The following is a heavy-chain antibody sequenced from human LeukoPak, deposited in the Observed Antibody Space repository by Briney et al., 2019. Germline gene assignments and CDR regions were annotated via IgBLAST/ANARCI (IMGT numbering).Heavy chain of an antibody. CDR1: GFTFSSYA. Sequence: PGGSLRLSCAASGFTFSSYAMSWVRQAPGKGLEWVSAISGSGGTTYYADSVKGRFTISRDNSKNTLYLQMNSLRAEDTAVYYCAKDLKVIVVVPAAISEGGVPDAFDIWGQGTMVTVSS. V-gene: IGHV3-23*01. CDR2: ISGSGGTT. J-gene: IGHJ3*02. CDR3: AKDLKVIVVVPAAISEGGVPDAFDI. D-gene: IGHD2-2*01.